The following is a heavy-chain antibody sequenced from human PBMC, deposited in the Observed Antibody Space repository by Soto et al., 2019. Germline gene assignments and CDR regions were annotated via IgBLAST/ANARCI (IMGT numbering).Heavy chain of an antibody. CDR1: GFTFSSYG. J-gene: IGHJ6*02. Sequence: GGSLRLSCAASGFTFSSYGMHWVRQAPGKGLEWVAVISYDGSNKYYADSVKGRFTISRDNSKNTLYLQMNSLRAEDTAVYYCAKDYEPYEPGYYGMDVWGQGTTVTVSS. CDR2: ISYDGSNK. V-gene: IGHV3-30*18. D-gene: IGHD3-3*01. CDR3: AKDYEPYEPGYYGMDV.